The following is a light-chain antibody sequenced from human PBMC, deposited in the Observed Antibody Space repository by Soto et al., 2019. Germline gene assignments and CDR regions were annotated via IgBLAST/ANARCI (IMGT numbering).Light chain of an antibody. Sequence: EIVWTQSPGTLSLSPGERATLSCRASQSVSSSYLAWYQQKPGEAPRLLIYGASSRATGNPDRFSGRGSGTDVTLTISRVEAEYFAVYYCQQYGSSPRTFGQGTKVDIK. CDR1: QSVSSSY. J-gene: IGKJ1*01. CDR2: GAS. V-gene: IGKV3-20*01. CDR3: QQYGSSPRT.